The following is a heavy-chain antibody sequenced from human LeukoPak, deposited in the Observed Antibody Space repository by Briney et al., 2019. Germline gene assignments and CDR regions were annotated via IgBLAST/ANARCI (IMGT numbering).Heavy chain of an antibody. J-gene: IGHJ4*02. CDR3: VRDNPRCCGVVPVNIDDF. CDR2: ISSSSSYI. V-gene: IGHV3-21*01. CDR1: GFPFSTYT. Sequence: GGSLRLSCAASGFPFSTYTMNWVRQAPGKGLEWVSSISSSSSYIYYADSMKGRFTISRDNAKNSLSLQMHSLRAEDTAVYYCVRDNPRCCGVVPVNIDDFWGQGTLVTVSS. D-gene: IGHD2-15*01.